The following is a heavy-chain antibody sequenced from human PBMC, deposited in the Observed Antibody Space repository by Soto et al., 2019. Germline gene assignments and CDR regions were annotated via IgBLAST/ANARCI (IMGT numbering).Heavy chain of an antibody. CDR3: ARGRQQLVLRYYSSGMDV. D-gene: IGHD6-13*01. CDR2: IIPIFGTA. Sequence: ASVKVSCKASGGTFSSYAISWVRQAPGQGSEWMGGIIPIFGTANYAQKFQGRVTITEDKSTSTAYVELSSLRSEDRAVYYCARGRQQLVLRYYSSGMDVWAQGTTVTASS. V-gene: IGHV1-69*06. J-gene: IGHJ6*02. CDR1: GGTFSSYA.